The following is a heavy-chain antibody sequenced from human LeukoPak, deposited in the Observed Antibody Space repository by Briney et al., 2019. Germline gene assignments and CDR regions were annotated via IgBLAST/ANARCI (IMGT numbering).Heavy chain of an antibody. CDR1: GGSITSSSYY. CDR3: ARHALPASGSYVYSFDP. Sequence: SETLSLTCTVSGGSITSSSYYWGGIRQPPGKGLEWIGSIYYSGNTYYNPSLKSRVTISVDTSKNQFSLKLSSVTAADTAVYYCARHALPASGSYVYSFDPWGQGTLVTVSS. CDR2: IYYSGNT. J-gene: IGHJ5*02. V-gene: IGHV4-39*01. D-gene: IGHD3-10*01.